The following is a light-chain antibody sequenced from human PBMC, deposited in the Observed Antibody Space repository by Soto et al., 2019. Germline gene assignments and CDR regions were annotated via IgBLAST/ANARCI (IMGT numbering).Light chain of an antibody. V-gene: IGLV2-14*01. CDR3: SSYTSSSSNYV. CDR1: SSDVGGYNY. J-gene: IGLJ1*01. CDR2: DVS. Sequence: QSALTQPASVSGSPGQSITISCTGTSSDVGGYNYVSWYQQHPGKAPKLMIYDVSNRPSGVSNRFSGSKSGNTASLTISGLQAEDEADYYCSSYTSSSSNYVFGTGTKVTLL.